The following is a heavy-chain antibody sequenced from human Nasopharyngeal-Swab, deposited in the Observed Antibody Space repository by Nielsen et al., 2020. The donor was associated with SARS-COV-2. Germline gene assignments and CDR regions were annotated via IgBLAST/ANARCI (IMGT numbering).Heavy chain of an antibody. J-gene: IGHJ4*02. V-gene: IGHV4-59*01. D-gene: IGHD3-10*01. Sequence: WIRQPPGKGLEWIGFIYYSGRTNYNPSLKSRVTISVDTSKNQFSLKLSSVTAADTAVYYCARNLMVRGVTSLAFDYWGQGTVVTVS. CDR3: ARNLMVRGVTSLAFDY. CDR2: IYYSGRT.